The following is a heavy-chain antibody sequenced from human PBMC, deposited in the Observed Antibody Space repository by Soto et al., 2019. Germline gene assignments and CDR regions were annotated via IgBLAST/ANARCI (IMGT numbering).Heavy chain of an antibody. V-gene: IGHV3-15*01. Sequence: PGGALRLSCAASGFTFSEAWMSWVRQAPGKGLQWVGLIKSKTDGGTTDYAAPVKGGFTISRDDSKNTLYLQMNSLKTEDTALYYCTTGLSSCGQGTLVTVSS. J-gene: IGHJ4*02. D-gene: IGHD2-2*01. CDR2: IKSKTDGGTT. CDR1: GFTFSEAW. CDR3: TTGLSS.